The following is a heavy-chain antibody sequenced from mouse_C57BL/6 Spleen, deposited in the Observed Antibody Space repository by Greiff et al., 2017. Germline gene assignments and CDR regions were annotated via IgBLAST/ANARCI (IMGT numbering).Heavy chain of an antibody. CDR3: ARSRTGYYFDY. J-gene: IGHJ2*01. D-gene: IGHD4-1*01. CDR1: GYAFTNYL. Sequence: QVQLKQSGAELVRPGTSVKVSCKASGYAFTNYLIEWVKQRPGQGLEWIGVINPGSGGTNYNEKFKGKATLTADKSSSTAYMQLSSLTSEDSAVYFCARSRTGYYFDYWGQGTTLTVSS. V-gene: IGHV1-54*01. CDR2: INPGSGGT.